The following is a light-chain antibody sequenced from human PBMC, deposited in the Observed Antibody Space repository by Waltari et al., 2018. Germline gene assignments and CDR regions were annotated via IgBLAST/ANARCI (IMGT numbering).Light chain of an antibody. J-gene: IGKJ1*01. CDR1: QSISRF. V-gene: IGKV3-20*01. CDR2: DAS. Sequence: EIMLTQSPGTLSLSQGERATLSCRARQSISRFLAWYQQKPGQAPRLLIYDASSRATGIPDRFSGSGSGTDFSLTISRLEPEDIAVYYCQKYGSLPATFGQGTKVEIK. CDR3: QKYGSLPAT.